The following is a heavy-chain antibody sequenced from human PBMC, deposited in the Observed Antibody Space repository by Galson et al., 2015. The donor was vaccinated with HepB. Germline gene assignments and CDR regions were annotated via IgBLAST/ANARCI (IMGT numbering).Heavy chain of an antibody. CDR3: ARTTPSYGRHWPYFDY. CDR1: GGSISSLSYY. V-gene: IGHV4-39*02. D-gene: IGHD3-10*01. CDR2: IYYGGTT. Sequence: SETLSLTCTVSGGSISSLSYYWVWIRQPPGKGLEWIGSIYYGGTTYYNPSLKSRVAISVDPSKIHFSLRLTSVTAADTAMYFGARTTPSYGRHWPYFDYWGQGILVTVSS. J-gene: IGHJ4*02.